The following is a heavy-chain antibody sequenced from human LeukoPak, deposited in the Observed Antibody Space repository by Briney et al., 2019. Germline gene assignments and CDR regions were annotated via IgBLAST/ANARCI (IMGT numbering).Heavy chain of an antibody. CDR2: IYYSGST. CDR3: AGILGATSVDY. V-gene: IGHV4-39*01. Sequence: SETLSLTCTVSGGSISSSSYYWGWIRQPPGKGLEWIGSIYYSGSTYYNPSLKRRVTISVDTSKNQFSLKLSSVTAADTAVYYCAGILGATSVDYWGQGTLVTVSS. CDR1: GGSISSSSYY. D-gene: IGHD1-26*01. J-gene: IGHJ4*02.